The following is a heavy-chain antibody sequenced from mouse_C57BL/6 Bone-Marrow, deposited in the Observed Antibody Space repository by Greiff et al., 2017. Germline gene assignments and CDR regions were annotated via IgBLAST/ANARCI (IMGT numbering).Heavy chain of an antibody. D-gene: IGHD2-1*01. V-gene: IGHV14-3*01. CDR1: GFNIKNTY. CDR3: ASPIYYGNPRAMDY. Sequence: VQLQQSVAELVRPGASVKLSCTASGFNIKNTYMHWVKQRPEQGLEWIGRIDPANGNTKYAPKFQGKATITADTTSNTAYLQLSSLTSEDTAIYYCASPIYYGNPRAMDYWGQGTSVTVSS. J-gene: IGHJ4*01. CDR2: IDPANGNT.